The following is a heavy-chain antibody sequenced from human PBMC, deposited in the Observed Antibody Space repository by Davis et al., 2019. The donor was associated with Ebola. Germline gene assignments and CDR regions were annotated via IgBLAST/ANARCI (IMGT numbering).Heavy chain of an antibody. CDR2: IIPILGIA. CDR3: ARDLRWLQSEGDAFDI. Sequence: AASVKVSCKASGYTFTSYGISWVRQAPGQGLEWMGRIIPILGIANYAQKFQGRVTITADKSTTTSYLELSSLRSEDTAVYYCARDLRWLQSEGDAFDIWGQGTMVTVSS. J-gene: IGHJ3*02. V-gene: IGHV1-69*04. CDR1: GYTFTSYG. D-gene: IGHD5-24*01.